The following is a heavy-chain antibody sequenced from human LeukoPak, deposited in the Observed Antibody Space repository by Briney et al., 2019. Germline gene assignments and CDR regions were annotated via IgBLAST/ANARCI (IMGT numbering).Heavy chain of an antibody. J-gene: IGHJ4*02. CDR1: GGTFSSYA. V-gene: IGHV1-69*06. CDR2: IIPIFGTA. Sequence: SVKVSCKASGGTFSSYAISWVRQAPGQGLEWMGGIIPIFGTANYAQKFQGRVTITADKSTSTAYMELSSLRSEDTAVYYCARDRIAGPDYFDYWGRGTLVTVSS. CDR3: ARDRIAGPDYFDY. D-gene: IGHD6-13*01.